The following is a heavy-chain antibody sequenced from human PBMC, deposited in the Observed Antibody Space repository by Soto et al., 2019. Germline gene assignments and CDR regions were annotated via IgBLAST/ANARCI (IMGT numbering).Heavy chain of an antibody. CDR1: GYTFTGYY. D-gene: IGHD2-2*01. CDR2: INPNSGGT. V-gene: IGHV1-2*04. Sequence: GASVKVSCKASGYTFTGYYMHWVRQAPGQGLEWMGWINPNSGGTNYAQKFQGWVTMTRDTSISTAYMELSRLRSDDTAVYYCARAVRYCISTSCYLVFGYWGQGTLVTVSS. CDR3: ARAVRYCISTSCYLVFGY. J-gene: IGHJ4*02.